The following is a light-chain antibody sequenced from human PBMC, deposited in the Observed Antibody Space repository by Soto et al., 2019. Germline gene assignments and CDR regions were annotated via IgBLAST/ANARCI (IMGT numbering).Light chain of an antibody. CDR1: SSDVGGYHY. CDR2: AVN. Sequence: QSVLTQPRSVSGCNGQSGTISFTGTSSDVGGYHYVCWYQHHPGKASKLVIFAVNRRPSGVPHRCSGSKSDNTASLTISGLQAEDEADYYCCSYVGSYIYVFGTGTKVTVL. J-gene: IGLJ1*01. CDR3: CSYVGSYIYV. V-gene: IGLV2-11*01.